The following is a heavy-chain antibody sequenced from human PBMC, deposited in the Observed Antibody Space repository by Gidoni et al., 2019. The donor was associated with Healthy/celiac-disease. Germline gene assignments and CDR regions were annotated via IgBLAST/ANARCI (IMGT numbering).Heavy chain of an antibody. CDR2: IYYSGST. V-gene: IGHV4-30-4*01. J-gene: IGHJ6*02. CDR3: ARAVGSPPGPYYYYGMDV. Sequence: QVQLQESGPGLVKPSQTLSLTCTVSGGSISSGDYYWSWIRQPPGKGLEWIGYIYYSGSTYYNPSLKSRVTISVDTSKNQFSLKLSSVTAADTAVYYCARAVGSPPGPYYYYGMDVWGQGTTVTVSS. CDR1: GGSISSGDYY. D-gene: IGHD1-26*01.